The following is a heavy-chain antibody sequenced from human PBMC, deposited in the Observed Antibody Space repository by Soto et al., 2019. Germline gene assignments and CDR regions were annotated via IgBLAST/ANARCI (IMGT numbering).Heavy chain of an antibody. V-gene: IGHV3-74*01. CDR2: INSDGTDP. D-gene: IGHD3-16*01. Sequence: EVQLVESGGGLVQPGGSLRLSCAASGFGFINYRMHWVRQPPGKGLVSVSRINSDGTDPRYADSVKGRFTISRDNAKNTLFLQMNGLRAEDRAVYYCVRGGGGPESYWGQGTLVTVSS. CDR3: VRGGGGPESY. J-gene: IGHJ4*02. CDR1: GFGFINYR.